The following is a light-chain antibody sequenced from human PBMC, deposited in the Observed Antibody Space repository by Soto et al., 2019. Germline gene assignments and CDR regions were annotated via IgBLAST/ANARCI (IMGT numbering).Light chain of an antibody. V-gene: IGKV3-20*01. CDR3: QQYGSSPPSVT. CDR2: GAS. CDR1: QSVSSSY. J-gene: IGKJ5*01. Sequence: EIVLTQSPGTLSLSPGERATLSCRASQSVSSSYLAWYQQKPGQAPRLLIYGASSRATGIPDRFSGSGSGTDFTLTISRLEPEDFAVYYCQQYGSSPPSVTFGQGTPLEIK.